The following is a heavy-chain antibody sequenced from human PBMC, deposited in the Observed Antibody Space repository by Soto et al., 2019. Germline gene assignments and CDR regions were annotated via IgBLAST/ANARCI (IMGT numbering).Heavy chain of an antibody. D-gene: IGHD6-19*01. J-gene: IGHJ4*01. Sequence: PGESLKISCKGSGYSFTSYWIGWVRQMPGKGLEWMGIIYPGDSDTGYSPSFQGQVTISADKSISTSYLQWSSLKASDTAMYYCARAAGDGKLHYCLDDWGQGTLVTVSS. CDR1: GYSFTSYW. CDR2: IYPGDSDT. V-gene: IGHV5-51*01. CDR3: ARAAGDGKLHYCLDD.